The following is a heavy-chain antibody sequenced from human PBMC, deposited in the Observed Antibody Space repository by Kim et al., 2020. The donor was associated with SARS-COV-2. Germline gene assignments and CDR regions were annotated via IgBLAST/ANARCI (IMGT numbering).Heavy chain of an antibody. CDR3: ARVGPYYYYGMDV. V-gene: IGHV4-4*02. Sequence: YNPSLKSRVAISGDKSKNQFSLKLSSVTAADTAVYYCARVGPYYYYGMDVWGQGTTVTVSS. J-gene: IGHJ6*02.